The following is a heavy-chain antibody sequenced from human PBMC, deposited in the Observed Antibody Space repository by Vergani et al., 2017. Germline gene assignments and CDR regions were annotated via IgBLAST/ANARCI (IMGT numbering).Heavy chain of an antibody. D-gene: IGHD6-13*01. CDR3: ARESSWAQLTYGMDV. CDR1: GFTFSSYG. V-gene: IGHV3-48*01. CDR2: ISSSSSTI. J-gene: IGHJ6*02. Sequence: EVQLLESGGGLVQPGGSLRLSCAASGFTFSSYGMHWVRQAPGKGLEWVSYISSSSSTIYYADSVKGRFTISRDNAKNSLYLQMNSLRGEDTAVYYCARESSWAQLTYGMDVGGQGTTVTVSS.